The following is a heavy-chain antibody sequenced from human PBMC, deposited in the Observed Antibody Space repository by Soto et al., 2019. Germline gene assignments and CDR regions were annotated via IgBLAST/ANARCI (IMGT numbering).Heavy chain of an antibody. V-gene: IGHV1-2*02. CDR1: GYTFTGYY. CDR2: INPNSGGT. J-gene: IGHJ6*02. D-gene: IGHD3-3*01. CDR3: ARYALRITIFGVVTRYYYYGMDV. Sequence: ASVKVSCKASGYTFTGYYMHWVRQAPGQGLEWMGWINPNSGGTNYAQKFQGRVTITADKSTSTAYMELSSLRSEDTAVYYCARYALRITIFGVVTRYYYYGMDVWGQGTTVTVSS.